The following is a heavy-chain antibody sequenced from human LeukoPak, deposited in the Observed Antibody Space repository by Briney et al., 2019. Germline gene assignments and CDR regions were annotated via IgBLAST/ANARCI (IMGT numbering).Heavy chain of an antibody. CDR2: IYYSGST. J-gene: IGHJ6*03. D-gene: IGHD3-22*01. Sequence: SETLSLTCTVSGGSISSYYWSWIRQPPGKGLEWMGYIYYSGSTNYNPSLKSRVTISVDTSKNQFSLKLSSVSAADTAVYYCARGYYDSIGYYYMDVWGKGTTVTVSS. V-gene: IGHV4-59*01. CDR1: GGSISSYY. CDR3: ARGYYDSIGYYYMDV.